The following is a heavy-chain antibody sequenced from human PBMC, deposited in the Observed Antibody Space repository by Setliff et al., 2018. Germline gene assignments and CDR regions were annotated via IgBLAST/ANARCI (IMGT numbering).Heavy chain of an antibody. Sequence: SETLSLTCSVSGDSIGRGGYYWSWIRQQPGKGLEWIASIYYSGSTYYNPSLKSRLRVSMDSSKNQFYLDLSSATAADTAVYYCARDRRGGYGAINWFDPWGQGTLVTVSS. J-gene: IGHJ5*02. V-gene: IGHV4-31*03. CDR2: IYYSGST. CDR1: GDSIGRGGYY. D-gene: IGHD3-16*01. CDR3: ARDRRGGYGAINWFDP.